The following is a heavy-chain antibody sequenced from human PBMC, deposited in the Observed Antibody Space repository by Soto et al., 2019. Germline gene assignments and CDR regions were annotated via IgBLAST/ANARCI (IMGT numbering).Heavy chain of an antibody. D-gene: IGHD3-10*01. CDR2: INHSGNT. V-gene: IGHV4-34*01. J-gene: IGHJ5*02. CDR1: GGSFSGYY. CDR3: ARGRSLRPTSPFRPQFGRSGFDP. Sequence: QVQLQQWGAGLLKPSETLSLTCAVYGGSFSGYYWSWIRQPPGKGLEWIGEINHSGNTNYNPSPRSRVILSVDTSKHHFSLHLSFVTAADTAVYYCARGRSLRPTSPFRPQFGRSGFDPWGQGTLVTVSS.